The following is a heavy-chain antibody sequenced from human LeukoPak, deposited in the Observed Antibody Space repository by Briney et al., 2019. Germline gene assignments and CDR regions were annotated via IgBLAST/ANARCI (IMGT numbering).Heavy chain of an antibody. Sequence: GGSLRLSCAASGFTFSGSYMNWIRQAPGKGLEWVSYISSTGTTIYNAESVRGRFTISRDNAKNSLYLQMNGLRADDTAVYFCGRGSRVPDHWGQGALVTVSS. V-gene: IGHV3-11*01. CDR2: ISSTGTTI. J-gene: IGHJ4*02. CDR1: GFTFSGSY. D-gene: IGHD6-6*01. CDR3: GRGSRVPDH.